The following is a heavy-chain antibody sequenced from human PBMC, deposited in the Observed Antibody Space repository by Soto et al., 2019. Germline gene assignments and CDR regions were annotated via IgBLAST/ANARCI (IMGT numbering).Heavy chain of an antibody. CDR2: ISGSGGST. V-gene: IGHV3-23*01. CDR1: GFTFATYA. CDR3: AKDRSVDTRDWFDP. J-gene: IGHJ5*02. D-gene: IGHD5-18*01. Sequence: VGSLRLSCAASGFTFATYAMNWVRQAPGKGLEWVSGISGSGGSTYYTDSVKGRFTISRDNSKNTLYLQVNSLRADDTAVYYCAKDRSVDTRDWFDPWGQGTLVTVSS.